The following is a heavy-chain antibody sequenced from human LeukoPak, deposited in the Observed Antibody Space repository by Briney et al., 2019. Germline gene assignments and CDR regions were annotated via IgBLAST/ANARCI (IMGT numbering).Heavy chain of an antibody. J-gene: IGHJ4*02. CDR1: GLTVRSNY. CDR3: ARCDTSRWNGIDF. V-gene: IGHV3-53*01. Sequence: GGSLRLSCAASGLTVRSNYMGWVRQAPRKGLEWVSVIHSGGNTYYVDSVKGRFTISRDNSRNTMDLQMNSLRAEDTAVYYCARCDTSRWNGIDFWGQGTLVTVSS. D-gene: IGHD6-13*01. CDR2: IHSGGNT.